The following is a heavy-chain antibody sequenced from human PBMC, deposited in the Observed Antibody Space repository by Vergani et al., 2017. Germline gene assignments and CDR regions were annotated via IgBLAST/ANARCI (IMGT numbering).Heavy chain of an antibody. CDR3: GRGVVVWGHSSCDY. V-gene: IGHV4-31*03. Sequence: QVQLQESGPGLVKPSQTLSLTCTVSGGSISSGGFYWSWIRQHPGKGLEWIGYIHYIGNTYYNPSLKSRVTISVDTSKNQFSLKLSSVTAADTAVYYCGRGVVVWGHSSCDYGGQGTLVTFSA. CDR1: GGSISSGGFY. D-gene: IGHD3-16*01. CDR2: IHYIGNT. J-gene: IGHJ4*02.